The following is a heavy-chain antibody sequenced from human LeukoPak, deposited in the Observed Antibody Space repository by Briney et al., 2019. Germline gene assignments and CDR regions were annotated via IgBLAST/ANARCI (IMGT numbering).Heavy chain of an antibody. V-gene: IGHV1-2*06. J-gene: IGHJ4*02. CDR3: ARGDSSGYYSLDY. D-gene: IGHD3-22*01. CDR1: GYTFTGYY. Sequence: ASVKVPCKASGYTFTGYYMHWVRQAPGQGLEWMGRINPNSGGTNYAQKFQGRVTMTRDTSISTAYMELSRLRSDDTAVYYCARGDSSGYYSLDYWGQGTLVTVSS. CDR2: INPNSGGT.